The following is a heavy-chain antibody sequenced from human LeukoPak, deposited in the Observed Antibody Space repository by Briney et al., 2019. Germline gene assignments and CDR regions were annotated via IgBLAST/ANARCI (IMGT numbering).Heavy chain of an antibody. V-gene: IGHV3-33*01. J-gene: IGHJ4*02. CDR1: GFAFSSYG. CDR2: IWYDGSNK. D-gene: IGHD2-2*02. CDR3: ARDPGYCSSTSCYTEAFDY. Sequence: GGSLRLSCAASGFAFSSYGMHWVRQAPGKGLEWVAVIWYDGSNKYYADSVKGRFTISRDNSKNTLYLQMNSLRAEDTAVYYCARDPGYCSSTSCYTEAFDYWGQGTLVTVSS.